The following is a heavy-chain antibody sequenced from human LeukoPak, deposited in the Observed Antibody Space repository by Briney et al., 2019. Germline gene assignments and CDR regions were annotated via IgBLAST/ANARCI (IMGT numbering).Heavy chain of an antibody. CDR1: GFTFSSYS. Sequence: PGGSLRLSCAASGFTFSSYSMNWVRQAPGKGLAWVSSISSSSSYIYYADSVKGRFTISRDNAKNSLYLQMNSLRAEDTAVYYCARDRGGRNVQWELRYWGQGTLVTVSS. CDR3: ARDRGGRNVQWELRY. D-gene: IGHD1-26*01. CDR2: ISSSSSYI. J-gene: IGHJ4*02. V-gene: IGHV3-21*01.